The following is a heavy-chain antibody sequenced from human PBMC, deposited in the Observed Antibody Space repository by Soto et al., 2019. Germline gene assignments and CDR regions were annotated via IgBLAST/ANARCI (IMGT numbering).Heavy chain of an antibody. Sequence: EVQLVESGGGLVQPGGSLRLSCAASGFTFSDHYMDWVRQAPGKGLEWVGRSKNKADSYTTEYAASVKGRFTISRDGSKICLFLQMIRLKTEDTAVYYCSVWGSSIDFGAAWGQGILVTVSS. CDR3: SVWGSSIDFGAA. CDR1: GFTFSDHY. V-gene: IGHV3-72*01. CDR2: SKNKADSYTT. J-gene: IGHJ4*02. D-gene: IGHD3-16*01.